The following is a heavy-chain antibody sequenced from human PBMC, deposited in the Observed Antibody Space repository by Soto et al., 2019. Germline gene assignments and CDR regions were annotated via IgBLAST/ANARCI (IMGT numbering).Heavy chain of an antibody. V-gene: IGHV3-30*18. CDR2: ISYDGGNK. CDR3: ANDLGYCSTPTCYFRRYYYYGMDV. Sequence: PGGSLRLSCAASGFTFSSYGMHWVRQAPGKGLEWVAVISYDGGNKYYADSVKGRFTISRDNSKNTLYLQMNSLRAEDTAVYYCANDLGYCSTPTCYFRRYYYYGMDVWGQGTTVTVSS. D-gene: IGHD2-2*01. J-gene: IGHJ6*02. CDR1: GFTFSSYG.